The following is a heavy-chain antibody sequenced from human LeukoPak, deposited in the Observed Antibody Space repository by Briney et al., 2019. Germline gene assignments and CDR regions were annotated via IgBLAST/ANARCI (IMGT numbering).Heavy chain of an antibody. J-gene: IGHJ4*02. CDR3: ARGVGLTQGGTFDY. D-gene: IGHD1-1*01. V-gene: IGHV4-34*01. CDR2: INHSGST. Sequence: SETLSLTCTVSGGSISSYYWSWIRQPPGKGLEWIGEINHSGSTNYNPSLKSRVTISVHTSKNQVSLNLTSVTAADTAVYYCARGVGLTQGGTFDYWGQGTLVTVYS. CDR1: GGSISSYY.